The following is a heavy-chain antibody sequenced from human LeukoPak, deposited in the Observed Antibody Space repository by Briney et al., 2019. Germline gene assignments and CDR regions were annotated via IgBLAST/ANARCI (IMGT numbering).Heavy chain of an antibody. CDR1: GGSISSSSYY. CDR3: ARDHYYVSGSYRWFDP. J-gene: IGHJ5*02. V-gene: IGHV4-39*07. Sequence: SETLSLTCTVSGGSISSSSYYWGWIRQPPGKGLEWIGSIYYSGSTNYNPSLKSRVTISVDTSKNQFSLKLSSVTAADTAVYYCARDHYYVSGSYRWFDPWGQGTLVIVSS. D-gene: IGHD3-10*01. CDR2: IYYSGST.